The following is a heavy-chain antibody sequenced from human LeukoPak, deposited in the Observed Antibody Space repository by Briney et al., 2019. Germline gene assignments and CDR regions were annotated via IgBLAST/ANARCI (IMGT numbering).Heavy chain of an antibody. J-gene: IGHJ4*02. V-gene: IGHV3-74*03. D-gene: IGHD2/OR15-2a*01. CDR2: INSIGSSI. CDR3: AKGTGRYVLLDTNFDY. CDR1: GLTFSSYW. Sequence: GESLRLSCAASGLTFSSYWMHWVRQAAGKGLVWVSRINSIGSSITYADSVTDRFTTTRDNAKNTLNLQMNSLRAEDTPGYYCAKGTGRYVLLDTNFDYWGQGTLVTVSS.